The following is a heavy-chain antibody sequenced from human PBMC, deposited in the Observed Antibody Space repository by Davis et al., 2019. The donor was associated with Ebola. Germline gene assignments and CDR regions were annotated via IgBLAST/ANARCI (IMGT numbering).Heavy chain of an antibody. Sequence: ASVKVSCKASGYTFTSYGISWVRQAPGQGLEWMGWISAYNGNTNYAQKLQGRVTITADKSTSTAYMELSSLRSEDTAVYYCATSQWLGYYYYGMDVWGQGTTVTVSS. CDR1: GYTFTSYG. D-gene: IGHD6-19*01. CDR3: ATSQWLGYYYYGMDV. CDR2: ISAYNGNT. J-gene: IGHJ6*02. V-gene: IGHV1-18*01.